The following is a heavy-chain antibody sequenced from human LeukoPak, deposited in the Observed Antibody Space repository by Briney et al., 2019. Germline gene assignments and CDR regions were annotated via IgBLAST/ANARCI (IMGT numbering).Heavy chain of an antibody. V-gene: IGHV3-23*01. D-gene: IGHD5-12*01. CDR2: ISASGTT. Sequence: GGSLRLSCAASGFTFSSYTMTWVRQAPGKGLEWVSAISASGTTYYADSVKGRFTISRDNSENTLYLQMNSLRADDTAKYYCAKSSSGFDYSGDAFDIWGQGTMVTVSS. CDR3: AKSSSGFDYSGDAFDI. CDR1: GFTFSSYT. J-gene: IGHJ3*02.